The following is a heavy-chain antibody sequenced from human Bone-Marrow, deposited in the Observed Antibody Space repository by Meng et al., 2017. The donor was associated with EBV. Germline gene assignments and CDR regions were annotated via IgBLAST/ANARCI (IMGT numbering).Heavy chain of an antibody. V-gene: IGHV1-69*01. J-gene: IGHJ4*02. CDR3: ARDLLAYYDSSGYYPTFDY. Sequence: QGQLVQVGDEVKKPGSSVKASCKASGGTFRSYAISWVRQAPGQGLEWMGGIIPIFGTANYAQKFQGRVTITADESTSTAYMELSSLRSEDTAVYYCARDLLAYYDSSGYYPTFDYWGQGTLVTVSS. CDR2: IIPIFGTA. D-gene: IGHD3-22*01. CDR1: GGTFRSYA.